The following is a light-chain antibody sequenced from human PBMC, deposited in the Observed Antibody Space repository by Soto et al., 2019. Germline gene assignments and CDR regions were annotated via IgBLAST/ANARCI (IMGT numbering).Light chain of an antibody. J-gene: IGKJ2*01. CDR3: QQYNNWPHS. CDR2: GAS. Sequence: EIVITQSPATLSLSPGQRATLSCRASQSVSSNLAWYQQILGQAPRLLISGASTRATGIPARFTGSGSGTEFALTISSLQSEDVAVYYCQQYNNWPHSFGQGTKVDIK. CDR1: QSVSSN. V-gene: IGKV3-15*01.